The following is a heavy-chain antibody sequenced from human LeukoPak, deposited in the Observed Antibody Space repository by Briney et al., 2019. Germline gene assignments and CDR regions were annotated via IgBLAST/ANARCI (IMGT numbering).Heavy chain of an antibody. D-gene: IGHD3-3*01. Sequence: GGSLRLSCAASGFTFSSYAMSWVRQAPGKGLEWVSAISGSGGSTYYADSVKGRFTISRDNSKNTLYLQMNSLRAEDTAVYYCAKLSGRYDFWSGYSDYWGQGTLVTVSS. CDR1: GFTFSSYA. CDR3: AKLSGRYDFWSGYSDY. J-gene: IGHJ4*02. V-gene: IGHV3-23*01. CDR2: ISGSGGST.